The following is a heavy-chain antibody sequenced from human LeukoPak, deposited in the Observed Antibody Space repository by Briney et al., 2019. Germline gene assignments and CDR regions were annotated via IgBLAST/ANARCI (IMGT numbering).Heavy chain of an antibody. CDR2: INSDGINT. CDR1: GFTFSNYW. J-gene: IGHJ4*02. Sequence: GRSLRLSCAASGFTFSNYWMHWVRQAPGKGLVWVSRINSDGINTSYADSVKGRFTISRDNAKNSLYLQMNSLRAEDTAVYYCAARPGYSGYGWGQGTLVTVSS. V-gene: IGHV3-74*01. CDR3: AARPGYSGYG. D-gene: IGHD5-12*01.